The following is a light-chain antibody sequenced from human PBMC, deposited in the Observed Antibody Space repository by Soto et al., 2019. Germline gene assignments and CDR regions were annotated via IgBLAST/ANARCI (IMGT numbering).Light chain of an antibody. J-gene: IGKJ4*01. Sequence: PGESATLPCRASQTVSITYLTWYQQKPGQAPRLLIFGASKRATGIPDRFSGSGSGRDFTLTISRLEPEDFAVYYCQQFSSYPLTFGGGTKVDIK. CDR1: QTVSITY. CDR3: QQFSSYPLT. V-gene: IGKV3-20*01. CDR2: GAS.